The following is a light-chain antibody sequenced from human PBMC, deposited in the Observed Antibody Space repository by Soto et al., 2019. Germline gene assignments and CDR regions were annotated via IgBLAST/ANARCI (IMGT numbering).Light chain of an antibody. Sequence: EIVLTQSPGPLSLSPGDRATLSFRASQTVPSSHLAWYHQKPGQAPRLLIYHISTRASGIPDRFSGSGSGTDFTLTVSRLETEDFAVYYCQQYGDSPYTFGRGTKVEIK. CDR3: QQYGDSPYT. CDR2: HIS. J-gene: IGKJ2*01. CDR1: QTVPSSH. V-gene: IGKV3-20*01.